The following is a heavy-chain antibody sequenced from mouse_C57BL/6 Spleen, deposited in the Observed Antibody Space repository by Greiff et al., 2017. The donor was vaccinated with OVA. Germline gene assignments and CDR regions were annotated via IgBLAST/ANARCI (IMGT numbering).Heavy chain of an antibody. J-gene: IGHJ3*01. CDR2: IYPGSGNT. CDR3: ALYYDYDDGAWFAY. D-gene: IGHD2-4*01. V-gene: IGHV1-66*01. CDR1: GYSFTSYY. Sequence: LVESGPELVKPGASVKISCKASGYSFTSYYIHWVKQRPGQGLEWIGWIYPGSGNTKYNEKFKGKATLTADTSSSTAYMQLSSLTSEDSAVYYCALYYDYDDGAWFAYWGQGTLVTVSA.